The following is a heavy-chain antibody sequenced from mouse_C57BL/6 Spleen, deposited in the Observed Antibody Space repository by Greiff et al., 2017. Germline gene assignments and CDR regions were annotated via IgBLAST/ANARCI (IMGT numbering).Heavy chain of an antibody. CDR2: INPSTGGT. J-gene: IGHJ4*01. V-gene: IGHV1-42*01. Sequence: EVQLQQSGPELVKPGASVKISCKASGYSFTGYYMNWVKQSPAKSLEWIGEINPSTGGTTYNQKFKAKATLTVDTSSSTAYMQLKSLTSEDSAVYYCAREEVATDYYAMDYWGQGTSVTVSS. CDR3: AREEVATDYYAMDY. CDR1: GYSFTGYY. D-gene: IGHD1-1*01.